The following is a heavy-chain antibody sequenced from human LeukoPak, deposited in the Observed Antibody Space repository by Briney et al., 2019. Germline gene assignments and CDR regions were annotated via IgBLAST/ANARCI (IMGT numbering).Heavy chain of an antibody. J-gene: IGHJ4*02. V-gene: IGHV3-48*03. CDR3: ARTKEMATISYFDS. CDR2: ISSSGSTI. Sequence: GGSLRLSCAASGFTFSSYEMNWVRQAPGKGLEWVSYISSSGSTIYYADSVKGRFTISRDNAKNSLYLQMNSLRAEDTAVYHCARTKEMATISYFDSWGQGTLVTVSS. CDR1: GFTFSSYE. D-gene: IGHD5-24*01.